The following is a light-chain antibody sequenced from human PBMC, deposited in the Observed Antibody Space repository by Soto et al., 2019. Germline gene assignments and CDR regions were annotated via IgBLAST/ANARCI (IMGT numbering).Light chain of an antibody. CDR2: DVT. CDR1: SSDVGNSNG. Sequence: QSVLTQPPSVSGSPGQSVALSCTDTSSDVGNSNGVSWYQQAPGTAPKLMIYDVTNRPSGVPDRFSGSKSGNTASLTISGLQAEDEADYYCSSYTSSSTYVFGTGTKVTVL. CDR3: SSYTSSSTYV. J-gene: IGLJ1*01. V-gene: IGLV2-18*02.